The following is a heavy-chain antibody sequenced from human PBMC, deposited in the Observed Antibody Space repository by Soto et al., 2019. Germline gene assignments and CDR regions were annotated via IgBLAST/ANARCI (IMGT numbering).Heavy chain of an antibody. V-gene: IGHV3-21*01. J-gene: IGHJ4*02. CDR1: RFTFNSYS. Sequence: GGSLRLSCGASRFTFNSYSMNWVRKAPGKGLEWVSSLSSSSGHIYYADSVKGRFTISRDNAKKSLYLQMNSLRAEDTAVYYCVRHWLATREFDYWGQGTLVTVYS. CDR3: VRHWLATREFDY. D-gene: IGHD1-26*01. CDR2: LSSSSGHI.